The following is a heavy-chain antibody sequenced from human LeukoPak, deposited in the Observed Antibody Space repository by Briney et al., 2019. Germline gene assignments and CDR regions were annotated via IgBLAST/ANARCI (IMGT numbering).Heavy chain of an antibody. D-gene: IGHD3-10*01. J-gene: IGHJ4*02. CDR3: ARDLSGVISY. V-gene: IGHV4-31*03. CDR1: GASISSGGYY. CDR2: IYYSGST. Sequence: SETLSLNCTVSGASISSGGYYWSWIRQHPGKGLEWLGYIYYSGSTYYNPSLKSRVNISLDTSKNQFSLKLSSVTAADTAVYYCARDLSGVISYWGQGTLVTVSS.